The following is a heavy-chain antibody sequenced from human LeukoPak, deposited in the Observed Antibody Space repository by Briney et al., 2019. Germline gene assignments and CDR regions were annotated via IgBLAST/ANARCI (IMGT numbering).Heavy chain of an antibody. Sequence: GGSLRLSCAASGFTFSSYAMSWVSQPPGNGLEWVSSISVSGASTYYADSMKGRFTISRDNSKNTLYLQMNSLRPEDTAVYYCAKFPSYRYYYYYMNVWGKGTTVTVSS. CDR2: ISVSGAST. D-gene: IGHD3-16*02. CDR1: GFTFSSYA. CDR3: AKFPSYRYYYYYMNV. J-gene: IGHJ6*03. V-gene: IGHV3-23*01.